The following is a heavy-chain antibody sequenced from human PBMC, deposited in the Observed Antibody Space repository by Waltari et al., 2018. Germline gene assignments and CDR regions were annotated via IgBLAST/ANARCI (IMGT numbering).Heavy chain of an antibody. CDR2: IWYDGSNK. CDR3: ARERIAAAAWFDP. J-gene: IGHJ5*02. V-gene: IGHV3-33*01. CDR1: GFTFSSYG. Sequence: QVQLVESGGGVVQPGRSLRLSCAASGFTFSSYGMHWVRQAPGKGLEWVAVIWYDGSNKYYADSVKGRFTISRDNSKNTLYLQMNSLRAEDTAVYYCARERIAAAAWFDPWGQGTLVTDSS. D-gene: IGHD6-13*01.